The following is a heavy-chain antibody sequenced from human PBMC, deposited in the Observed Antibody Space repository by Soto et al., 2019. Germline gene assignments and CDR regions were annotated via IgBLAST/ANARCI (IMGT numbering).Heavy chain of an antibody. CDR1: GYTFTSYA. CDR2: INAGNGNT. D-gene: IGHD2-2*02. V-gene: IGHV1-3*01. Sequence: ASVKVSCKASGYTFTSYAMHWVRQAPGQRLEWMGWINAGNGNTKYSQKFQGRVTITRDTSASTAYMELGSLRSEGTAVYYCARDRIVVVPAAILGRYYYYGMDVWGQGTTVTVSS. CDR3: ARDRIVVVPAAILGRYYYYGMDV. J-gene: IGHJ6*02.